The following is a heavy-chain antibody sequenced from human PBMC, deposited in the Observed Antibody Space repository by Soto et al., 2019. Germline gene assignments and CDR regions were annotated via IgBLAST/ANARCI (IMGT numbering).Heavy chain of an antibody. V-gene: IGHV1-8*01. CDR2: MNPNSGNT. D-gene: IGHD3-16*02. Sequence: ASVKVSCKASGCTFTSYDINWVRQATGQGLEWMGWMNPNSGNTGYAQKFQGRVTMTRNTSISTAYMELSSLRSEDTAVYYCARGRSMITFGGVITNNWFDPWGQGTLVTVSS. J-gene: IGHJ5*02. CDR3: ARGRSMITFGGVITNNWFDP. CDR1: GCTFTSYD.